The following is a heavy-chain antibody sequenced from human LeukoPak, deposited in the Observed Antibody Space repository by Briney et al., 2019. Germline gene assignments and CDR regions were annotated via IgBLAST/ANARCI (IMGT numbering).Heavy chain of an antibody. Sequence: SETLSLTCAVYGGSFSGYYWSWIRQPAGKGLEWIGRISGRGSTSYNPSLRSRVTMSVDTSKDQFSLKLSSVTAADTAVYYCARDGLDNFYYYMDVWGKGTTVTVSS. CDR3: ARDGLDNFYYYMDV. CDR1: GGSFSGYY. CDR2: ISGRGST. V-gene: IGHV4-4*07. J-gene: IGHJ6*03. D-gene: IGHD3/OR15-3a*01.